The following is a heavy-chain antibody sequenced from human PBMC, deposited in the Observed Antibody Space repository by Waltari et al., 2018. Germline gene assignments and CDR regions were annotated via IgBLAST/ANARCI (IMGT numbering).Heavy chain of an antibody. CDR3: ATDPLYYYDSSGYRDRYFQH. V-gene: IGHV1-24*01. D-gene: IGHD3-22*01. J-gene: IGHJ1*01. CDR1: GYTLTELP. CDR2: FDPEDGET. Sequence: QVQLVQSGAAVKNPGASVKVSCQVSGYTLTELPMHWVLQAAGNGPEWMGGFDPEDGETIYAQKFQGRVTMTEDTSTDTAYMELSSLRSEDTAVYYCATDPLYYYDSSGYRDRYFQHWGQGTLVTVSS.